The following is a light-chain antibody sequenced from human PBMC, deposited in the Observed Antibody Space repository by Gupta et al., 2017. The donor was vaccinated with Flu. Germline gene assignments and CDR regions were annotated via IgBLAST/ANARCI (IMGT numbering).Light chain of an antibody. CDR3: QQYDKWPGT. V-gene: IGKV3-15*01. CDR1: QTIGTN. J-gene: IGKJ1*01. Sequence: GARATLSCRASQTIGTNFAWYQQKPGQAIRLLIYGASTRASGISARFSGSGSGTEFSLTISSLQSEDFAVYSCQQYDKWPGTFGQGTKVEVK. CDR2: GAS.